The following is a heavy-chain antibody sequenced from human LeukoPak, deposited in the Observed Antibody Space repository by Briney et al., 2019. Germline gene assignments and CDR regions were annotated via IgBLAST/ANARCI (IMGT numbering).Heavy chain of an antibody. V-gene: IGHV3-23*01. CDR2: ISGSGGST. J-gene: IGHJ4*02. CDR3: AKTNDTYDYVWGSYRPHFPYYFDY. CDR1: GFTFSSYA. D-gene: IGHD3-16*02. Sequence: GGSLRLSCAASGFTFSSYAMSWVRQAPGKGLEWVSAISGSGGSTYYADSVKGRFTISRDNSKNTPYLQMNSLSAEDTAVYYCAKTNDTYDYVWGSYRPHFPYYFDYWGQGTLVTVSS.